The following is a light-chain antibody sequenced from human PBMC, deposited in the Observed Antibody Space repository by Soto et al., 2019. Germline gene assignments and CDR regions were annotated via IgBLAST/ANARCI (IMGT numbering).Light chain of an antibody. Sequence: EIVLIQSPATLSLSPGERATLSCRASQRIRSSLAWYQQNPGQAPRLLIFDASNRGTCIPVRFSGSGSGTDFTLTISSLEPDHFPVYSCQQHSDWPLAFGGGTKVDIK. CDR2: DAS. V-gene: IGKV3-11*01. CDR1: QRIRSS. CDR3: QQHSDWPLA. J-gene: IGKJ4*01.